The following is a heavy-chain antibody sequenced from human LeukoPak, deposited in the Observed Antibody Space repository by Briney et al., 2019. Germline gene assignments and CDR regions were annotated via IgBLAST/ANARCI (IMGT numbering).Heavy chain of an antibody. CDR2: IIPIFGTA. Sequence: ASVKVSCKASGGTFSSYAISWVRQAPGQGLEWMGRIIPIFGTANYAQKFQGRVTITTDESTSTAYMELSSLRSEDTAVYYCVFGYSSGWYQDYFDYRGQGTLVTVSS. V-gene: IGHV1-69*05. CDR1: GGTFSSYA. CDR3: VFGYSSGWYQDYFDY. D-gene: IGHD6-19*01. J-gene: IGHJ4*02.